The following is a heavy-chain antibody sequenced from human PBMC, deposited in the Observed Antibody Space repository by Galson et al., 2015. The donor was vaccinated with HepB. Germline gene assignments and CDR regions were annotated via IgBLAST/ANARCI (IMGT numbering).Heavy chain of an antibody. Sequence: SLRLSCAASGFTFSDHYVDWVRQAPGKGLEWVGRSRNKAKSYTTEYAASVKGRFTISRDDSKNSPYLQMNSLTTEDTAVYYCTRGFCSGGACYTGDYWGQGALVTVSS. CDR1: GFTFSDHY. CDR2: SRNKAKSYTT. D-gene: IGHD2-15*01. CDR3: TRGFCSGGACYTGDY. V-gene: IGHV3-72*01. J-gene: IGHJ4*02.